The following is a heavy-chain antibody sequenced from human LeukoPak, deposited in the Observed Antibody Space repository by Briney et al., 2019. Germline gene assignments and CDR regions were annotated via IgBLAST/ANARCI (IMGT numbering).Heavy chain of an antibody. J-gene: IGHJ4*02. Sequence: GGALRLSCAASGFTFSSYSMGWVRQAPGEGLEWVSSITGSGGRIYYADYLKGRFTISRDNSKNTVYLQMNSLRAEDTAVYYCAKYRDYYFEYWGQGTLVTVSS. V-gene: IGHV3-23*01. CDR2: ITGSGGRI. CDR3: AKYRDYYFEY. CDR1: GFTFSSYS. D-gene: IGHD3-16*02.